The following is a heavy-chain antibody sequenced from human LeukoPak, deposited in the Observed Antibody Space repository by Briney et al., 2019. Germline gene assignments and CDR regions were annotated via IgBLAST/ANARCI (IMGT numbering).Heavy chain of an antibody. CDR2: IIPMFGTA. D-gene: IGHD3-10*01. J-gene: IGHJ3*02. CDR3: AKKKDGGDAFDI. Sequence: SVKVSCKASGGTFSSYAISWVRQAPGQGLEWMGGIIPMFGTANYAQKLQGRVTITADKSTSTAYMELSSLRSEDTAMYYCAKKKDGGDAFDIWGQGTMVTVSS. V-gene: IGHV1-69*06. CDR1: GGTFSSYA.